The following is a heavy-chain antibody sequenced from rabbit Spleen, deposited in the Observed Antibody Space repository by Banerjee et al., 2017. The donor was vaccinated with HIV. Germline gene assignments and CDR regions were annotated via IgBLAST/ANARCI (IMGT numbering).Heavy chain of an antibody. J-gene: IGHJ4*01. CDR1: GFSFSSSYY. D-gene: IGHD1-1*01. CDR2: IGTGSSGST. Sequence: QEQLVESGGGLVQPEGSLTLTCTASGFSFSSSYYMCWVRQAPGKGLEWISCIGTGSSGSTYYASWAKGRFTISKPSSTTVTLQMTSLTAADTATYFCARGSGMSNYPLWGPGTLVTVS. CDR3: ARGSGMSNYPL. V-gene: IGHV1S45*01.